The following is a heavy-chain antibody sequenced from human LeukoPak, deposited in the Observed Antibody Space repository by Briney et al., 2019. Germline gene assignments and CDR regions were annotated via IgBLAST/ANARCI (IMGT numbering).Heavy chain of an antibody. CDR1: GFTFSSYA. CDR2: ISYDGSNK. D-gene: IGHD5-18*01. J-gene: IGHJ4*02. V-gene: IGHV3-30-3*01. CDR3: ARDGYTAMGNYFDY. Sequence: GGSLTLSCAASGFTFSSYAMQWVGQAPARGRQGVAGISYDGSNKYYADSVKGRFTISRDNSKNPLYLQMNSLSAEDTAVYYCARDGYTAMGNYFDYWGQGTLVTVSS.